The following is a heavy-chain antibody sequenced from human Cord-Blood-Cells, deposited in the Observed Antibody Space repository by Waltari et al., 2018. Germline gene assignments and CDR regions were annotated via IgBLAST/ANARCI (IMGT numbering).Heavy chain of an antibody. CDR3: ARDPHNYSNYGYYYGMDV. CDR2: INPNRGGT. V-gene: IGHV1-2*06. CDR1: GYTFTGYY. Sequence: QVQLVQSGAEVKKPGASVKVSCKASGYTFTGYYMHWVRQAPGQGLEWMVRINPNRGGTNYAQKFQGRVTMTSDTSISTAYMELSSLRSDDTAVYYCARDPHNYSNYGYYYGMDVWGQGTTVTVSS. J-gene: IGHJ6*02. D-gene: IGHD4-4*01.